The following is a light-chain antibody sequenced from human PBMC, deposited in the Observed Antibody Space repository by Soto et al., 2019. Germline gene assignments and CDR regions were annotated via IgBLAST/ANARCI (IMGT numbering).Light chain of an antibody. CDR3: QHVWT. CDR2: DTS. J-gene: IGKJ1*01. V-gene: IGKV1-5*01. Sequence: DIQMTQSPSTLSASVGDRVTIPCRARQIIGKCVAWYQQKPGQDPKLLIFDTSTLQSGVPSRFSGARSGTEFTLTITGVQADDFATYYCQHVWTFGQGTTVEVK. CDR1: QIIGKC.